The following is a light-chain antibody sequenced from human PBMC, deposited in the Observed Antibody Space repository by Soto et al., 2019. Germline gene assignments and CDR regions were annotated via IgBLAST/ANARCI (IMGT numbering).Light chain of an antibody. J-gene: IGLJ2*01. CDR1: SSNIGINT. V-gene: IGLV1-44*01. Sequence: QSVLTQPPSASGTPGQRVTFSCSGSSSNIGINTVNWYQQLPGTAPKLLIYSNNQRPSGVPDRFSGSKSGTSASLAISGLQSEDEADYYCAAWDDSLNGPVFGGGTKLTVL. CDR3: AAWDDSLNGPV. CDR2: SNN.